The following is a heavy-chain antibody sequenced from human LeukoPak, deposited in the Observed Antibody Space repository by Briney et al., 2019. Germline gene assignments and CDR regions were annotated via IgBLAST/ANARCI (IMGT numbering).Heavy chain of an antibody. Sequence: GSLRLSCAAYGFTFSSYAMHWVRQAPGKGLEYVSAISSNGGSTYYANSVKGRFTISRDNSKNTLYLQMGSLRAEDMAVYYCAASYDSSGYYYAFDYWGQGTLVTVSS. D-gene: IGHD3-22*01. CDR1: GFTFSSYA. V-gene: IGHV3-64*01. CDR3: AASYDSSGYYYAFDY. J-gene: IGHJ4*02. CDR2: ISSNGGST.